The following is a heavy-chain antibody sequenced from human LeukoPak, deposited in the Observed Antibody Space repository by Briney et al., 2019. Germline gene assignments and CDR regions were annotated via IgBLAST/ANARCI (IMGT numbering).Heavy chain of an antibody. J-gene: IGHJ3*02. CDR3: ARGADITMIVVVRGAFDI. Sequence: GGSLRLSCAASGFTFSSYAMHWVRQAPGKGLEWVAVISYDGSNKYYADSVKGRFTISRDNSKNTLYLQMNSLRAEDTAVYYCARGADITMIVVVRGAFDIWGQGTMVTVSS. D-gene: IGHD3-22*01. CDR2: ISYDGSNK. CDR1: GFTFSSYA. V-gene: IGHV3-30-3*01.